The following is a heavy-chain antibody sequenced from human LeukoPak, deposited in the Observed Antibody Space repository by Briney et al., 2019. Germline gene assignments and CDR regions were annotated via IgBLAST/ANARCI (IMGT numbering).Heavy chain of an antibody. J-gene: IGHJ4*02. CDR2: IYSGGST. D-gene: IGHD2-2*01. Sequence: GGSLRLSCAASGFTVSSNYMSWVRQAPGKGLEWVSVIYSGGSTYYADSVKGRLTISRDNSKNTLYLQMNSLRAEDTAVYYCAREYCSSTSCSVDYWGQGTLVTVSS. CDR1: GFTVSSNY. CDR3: AREYCSSTSCSVDY. V-gene: IGHV3-66*02.